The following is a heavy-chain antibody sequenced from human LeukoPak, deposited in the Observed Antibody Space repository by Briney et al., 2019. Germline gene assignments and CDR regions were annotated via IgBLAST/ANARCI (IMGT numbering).Heavy chain of an antibody. Sequence: GASVKVSCKASGYTFTSYGISWVRQAPGQGLEWMGWISAYNGNTNYAQKLQGRVTMTTDTSTSTAYMELRGLRSDDTAVYYCARARTVGRAVAGTGAPKNNWFDPWGQGTLVTVSS. CDR2: ISAYNGNT. CDR1: GYTFTSYG. CDR3: ARARTVGRAVAGTGAPKNNWFDP. D-gene: IGHD6-19*01. V-gene: IGHV1-18*01. J-gene: IGHJ5*02.